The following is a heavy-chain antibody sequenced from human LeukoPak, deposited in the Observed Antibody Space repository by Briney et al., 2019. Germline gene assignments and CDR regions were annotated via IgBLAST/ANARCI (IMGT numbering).Heavy chain of an antibody. J-gene: IGHJ4*02. D-gene: IGHD2-2*01. CDR2: IYTSGST. CDR1: GGSISSGSYY. CDR3: ATAGADCSSTSCSWVDY. V-gene: IGHV4-61*02. Sequence: PSETLSLTCTVSGGSISSGSYYWSWIRQPAGKGLEWIGRIYTSGSTNYNPSLKSRVTISVDTSKNQFSLKLSSVTAADTAVYYCATAGADCSSTSCSWVDYWGQGTLVTVSS.